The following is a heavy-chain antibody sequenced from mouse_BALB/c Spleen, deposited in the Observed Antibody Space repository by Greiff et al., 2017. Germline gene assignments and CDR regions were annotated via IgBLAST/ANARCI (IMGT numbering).Heavy chain of an antibody. V-gene: IGHV5-9-3*01. CDR3: ARPLYYDYDGRFAY. J-gene: IGHJ3*01. CDR2: ISSGGSYT. Sequence: EVKVVESGGGLVKPGGSLKLSCAASGFTFSSYAMSWVRQTPEKRLEWVATISSGGSYTYYPDSVKGRFTISRDTAKNTLYLQMSSLRSEDTAMYYCARPLYYDYDGRFAYWGQGTLVTVSA. CDR1: GFTFSSYA. D-gene: IGHD2-4*01.